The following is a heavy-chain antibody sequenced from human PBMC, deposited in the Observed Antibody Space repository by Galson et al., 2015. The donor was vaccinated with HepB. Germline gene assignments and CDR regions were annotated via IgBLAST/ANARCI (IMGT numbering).Heavy chain of an antibody. CDR3: GRVERRCCSSILSCSPSDY. V-gene: IGHV3-33*01. CDR1: GFTFSNYG. D-gene: IGHD2-2*01. J-gene: IGHJ4*01. Sequence: SLRLSCAASGFTFSNYGMHWVRQAPGKGLEWLAVIWYDGSNQYYADSVKGRFTITRDNSKKTLYLQTNSLRADDTAVYYCGRVERRCCSSILSCSPSDYWGQGTLVTVPP. CDR2: IWYDGSNQ.